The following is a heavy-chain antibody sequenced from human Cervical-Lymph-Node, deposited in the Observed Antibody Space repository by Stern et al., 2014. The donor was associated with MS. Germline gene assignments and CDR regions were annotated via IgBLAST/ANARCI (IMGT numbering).Heavy chain of an antibody. J-gene: IGHJ6*02. CDR1: GYSFATYW. Sequence: QLVESGAEVQKPGESLKISCKGSGYSFATYWIGWVRQLPGKGLEWMGLIYPGDSDTRYSPSFQGQVTISADKSISTAYLHWSSLKASDTAMYYCARPGDDTAKYGLDVWGQGTTVTVSS. V-gene: IGHV5-51*03. CDR2: IYPGDSDT. CDR3: ARPGDDTAKYGLDV. D-gene: IGHD5-18*01.